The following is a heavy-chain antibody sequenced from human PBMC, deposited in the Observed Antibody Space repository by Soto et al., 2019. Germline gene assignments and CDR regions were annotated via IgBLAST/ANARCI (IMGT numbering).Heavy chain of an antibody. CDR2: INAGNGNT. CDR3: ARDESVVAASGYYYGMDV. Sequence: ASVKVSCKASGYTFTSYAMHWVRQAPGQRLERMGWINAGNGNTKYSQKFQGRVTITRDTSASTAYMELSSLRSEDTAVYYCARDESVVAASGYYYGMDVWGQGTTVTVSS. V-gene: IGHV1-3*01. D-gene: IGHD2-15*01. J-gene: IGHJ6*02. CDR1: GYTFTSYA.